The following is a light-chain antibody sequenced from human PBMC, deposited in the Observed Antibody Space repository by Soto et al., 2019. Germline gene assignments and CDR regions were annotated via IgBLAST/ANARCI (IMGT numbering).Light chain of an antibody. CDR3: SSFTTSTTYV. V-gene: IGLV2-14*01. CDR2: DVS. Sequence: LTQPASVSGSPGQSITISCTGTSSDVGNYNYVSWYQQHPGKAPKLMIYDVSNRPSGVSNRFSGSKSGNTASLTISGLQAEDEADYYCSSFTTSTTYVFGTGTKVTVL. CDR1: SSDVGNYNY. J-gene: IGLJ1*01.